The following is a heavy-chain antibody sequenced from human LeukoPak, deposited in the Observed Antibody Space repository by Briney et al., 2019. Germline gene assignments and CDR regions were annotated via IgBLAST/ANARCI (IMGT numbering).Heavy chain of an antibody. J-gene: IGHJ6*02. V-gene: IGHV1-46*01. Sequence: ASVTVSCKASGYTFTSYYMHWVRQAPGQGLEWMGIINPSGGSTSYAQKFQGRVTMTRDTSTSTVYMELSSLRSGDTAVYYCARDFGVPPPSGWYLPLSYYYYGMDVWGQGTTVTVSS. CDR1: GYTFTSYY. CDR3: ARDFGVPPPSGWYLPLSYYYYGMDV. D-gene: IGHD6-19*01. CDR2: INPSGGST.